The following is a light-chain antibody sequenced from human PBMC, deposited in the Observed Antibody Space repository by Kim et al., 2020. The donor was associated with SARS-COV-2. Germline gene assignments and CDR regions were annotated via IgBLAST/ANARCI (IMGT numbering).Light chain of an antibody. CDR1: QSVSTN. CDR2: GAS. V-gene: IGKV3-15*01. CDR3: QQYNNWLLT. J-gene: IGKJ4*01. Sequence: EIVMAQSPATLSMSPGERATLSCRASQSVSTNLAWYQQKPGQGSRLLIYGASTRATGIPARFSGSGSGTEFTLTISSLQSEDFAVYYCQQYNNWLLTFGGGTKLEI.